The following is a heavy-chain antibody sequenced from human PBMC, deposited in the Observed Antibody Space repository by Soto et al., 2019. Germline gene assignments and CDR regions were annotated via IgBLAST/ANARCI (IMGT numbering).Heavy chain of an antibody. V-gene: IGHV3-33*01. CDR2: IWYDGSHE. CDR3: ARDRYSYDSRSYQGVDWYFDL. J-gene: IGHJ2*01. CDR1: GFILSNYG. D-gene: IGHD3-22*01. Sequence: GGSLRLSCAASGFILSNYGMHWVRQAPGKGLEWVAVIWYDGSHESYADSVKGRFTISRDNSKNTLFLQMNSLRAEDTDVYYCARDRYSYDSRSYQGVDWYFDLWGRGTLVTVSS.